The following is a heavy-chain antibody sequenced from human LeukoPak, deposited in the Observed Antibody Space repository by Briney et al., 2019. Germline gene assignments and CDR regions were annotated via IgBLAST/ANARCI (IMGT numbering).Heavy chain of an antibody. D-gene: IGHD2-2*01. CDR2: IYYSGST. V-gene: IGHV4-30-4*08. J-gene: IGHJ5*02. Sequence: SETLSLTCTVSGGSISSGDYYWSWIRQPPGKGLEWIGYIYYSGSTYYNPSLKSRVTISVDTSKNQFSLKLSSVTAADTAVYYCARTEWRYCSSTSCPDWSDPWGQGTLVTVSS. CDR1: GGSISSGDYY. CDR3: ARTEWRYCSSTSCPDWSDP.